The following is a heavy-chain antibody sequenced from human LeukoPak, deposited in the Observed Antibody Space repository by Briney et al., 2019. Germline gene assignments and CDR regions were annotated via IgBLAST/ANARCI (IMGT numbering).Heavy chain of an antibody. CDR2: INPSGGST. CDR3: ARSEIVGARLGAFDI. Sequence: GASVKVSCKASGYTFTSYYMHWVRQAPGQGLEWMGIINPSGGSTSYAQKFQGRVAMTRDTSTSTVYMELSSLRSEDTAVYYCARSEIVGARLGAFDIWGQGTMVTVSS. V-gene: IGHV1-46*01. J-gene: IGHJ3*02. D-gene: IGHD1-26*01. CDR1: GYTFTSYY.